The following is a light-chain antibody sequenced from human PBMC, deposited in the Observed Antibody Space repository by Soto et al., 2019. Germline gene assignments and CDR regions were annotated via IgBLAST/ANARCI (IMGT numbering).Light chain of an antibody. J-gene: IGKJ1*01. Sequence: DIQMTQSPSSLSASVGDRVTITCRARQSISSYLNWYQQKPGKAPKVLIYAASSLQSGVPSRFSGSGSETDFTLTISSLQPEDFATYYCQQSYSTPRTFGQGTKVEIK. CDR1: QSISSY. CDR3: QQSYSTPRT. V-gene: IGKV1-39*01. CDR2: AAS.